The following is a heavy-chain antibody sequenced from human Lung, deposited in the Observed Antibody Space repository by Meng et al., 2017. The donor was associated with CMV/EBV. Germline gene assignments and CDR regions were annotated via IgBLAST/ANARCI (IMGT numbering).Heavy chain of an antibody. Sequence: FTFTDYYMSWIRQAPGKVLEWISYISGSGTTIYYADSVKGRFTISRDNAKKSLSLQMNNLRAEDTAVYYCARDVFDHDFWSGLIFDYWGQGILVTVSS. J-gene: IGHJ4*02. CDR2: ISGSGTTI. CDR1: FTFTDYY. D-gene: IGHD3-3*01. CDR3: ARDVFDHDFWSGLIFDY. V-gene: IGHV3-11*01.